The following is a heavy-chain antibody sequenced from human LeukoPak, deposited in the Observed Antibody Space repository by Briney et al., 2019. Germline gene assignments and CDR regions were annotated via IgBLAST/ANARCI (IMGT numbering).Heavy chain of an antibody. CDR2: ISYDGSNK. D-gene: IGHD2-2*01. CDR3: ARAEDIVVVPAAYYYYYYYGMDV. CDR1: GFTFSSYA. V-gene: IGHV3-30-3*01. Sequence: GGSLRLSCAASGFTFSSYAMHWVRQAPGKGLEWVAVISYDGSNKYYADSVKGRFTISRDNAKNSLYLQMNSLRAEDTAVYYCARAEDIVVVPAAYYYYYYYGMDVWGQGTTVTVSS. J-gene: IGHJ6*02.